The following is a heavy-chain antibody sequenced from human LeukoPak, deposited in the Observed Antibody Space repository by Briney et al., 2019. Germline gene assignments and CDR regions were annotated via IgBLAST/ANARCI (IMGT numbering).Heavy chain of an antibody. J-gene: IGHJ4*02. CDR1: GFIFSGYG. Sequence: GRSLRLSCAASGFIFSGYGMHWVRQAPGKRLEWVAVIWFDGSKKYYADSVKGRFTISRDDSKNTLYLQMNSLRAEDTAVYYCAGGVLPYYFDYWGQGTLVTVSA. CDR3: AGGVLPYYFDY. D-gene: IGHD6-13*01. V-gene: IGHV3-33*01. CDR2: IWFDGSKK.